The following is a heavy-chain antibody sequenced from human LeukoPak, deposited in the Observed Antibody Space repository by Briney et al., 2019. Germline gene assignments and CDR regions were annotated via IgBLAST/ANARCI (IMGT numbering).Heavy chain of an antibody. Sequence: GASVKVSCKASGYTFTSYGISWVRQAPGRGLEWMGWISAYNGNTNYAQKLQGRVTMTTDTSTSTAYMELRSLRSDDTAVYYCATSGAHYGDYEGIDYWGQGTLVTVSS. CDR3: ATSGAHYGDYEGIDY. CDR2: ISAYNGNT. V-gene: IGHV1-18*01. J-gene: IGHJ4*02. D-gene: IGHD4-17*01. CDR1: GYTFTSYG.